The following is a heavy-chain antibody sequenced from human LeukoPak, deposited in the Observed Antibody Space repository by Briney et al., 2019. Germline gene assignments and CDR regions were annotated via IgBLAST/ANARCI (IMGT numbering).Heavy chain of an antibody. J-gene: IGHJ5*02. D-gene: IGHD2-2*01. CDR1: GYTFNTYA. CDR3: ARAELLAAPAISWFDP. CDR2: IIPIFGTA. V-gene: IGHV1-69*13. Sequence: SVKVSCKASGYTFNTYAMNWVRQAPGQGLEWMGGIIPIFGTANYVQKFQGRVTINADESTTTAYMELSSLRSEDTAVYYCARAELLAAPAISWFDPWGQGTQVTVSS.